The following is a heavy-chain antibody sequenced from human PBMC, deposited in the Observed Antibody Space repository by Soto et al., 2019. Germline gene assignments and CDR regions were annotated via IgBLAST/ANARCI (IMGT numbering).Heavy chain of an antibody. CDR3: AKDAVTYYDFWSGPTSDPGGMEV. CDR1: GFTFDDYA. V-gene: IGHV3-9*01. Sequence: GGSLRLSCAASGFTFDDYAMHWVRQAPGKGLEWVSGISWNSGSIGYADSVKGRFTISRDNAKNSLYLQMNSLRAEDTALYYCAKDAVTYYDFWSGPTSDPGGMEVWGRGTTVT. D-gene: IGHD3-3*01. J-gene: IGHJ6*04. CDR2: ISWNSGSI.